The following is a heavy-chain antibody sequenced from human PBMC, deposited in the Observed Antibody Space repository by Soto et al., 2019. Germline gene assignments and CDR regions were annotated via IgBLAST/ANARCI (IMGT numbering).Heavy chain of an antibody. CDR3: ARMLRGVTFDS. CDR2: LFYGGST. D-gene: IGHD3-10*01. J-gene: IGHJ4*02. V-gene: IGHV4-39*01. CDR1: GGSINSSNSH. Sequence: QLQLQESGPGLVKPSETLSLTCTVSGGSINSSNSHWGWIRQTPGKGLECIGNLFYGGSTYYNPSLKSRVSISVDRSKNQFPLNLSSVTAADTAVYYCARMLRGVTFDSWRQGTLVTVSS.